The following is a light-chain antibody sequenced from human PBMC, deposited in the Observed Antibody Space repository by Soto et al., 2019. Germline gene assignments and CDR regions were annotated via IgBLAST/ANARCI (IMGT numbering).Light chain of an antibody. V-gene: IGKV3D-15*01. Sequence: EVVMTQSPANLSVSPVVVAMLYFLASQPVSDKLAWYQPKPGQAPRLLIYRASIRATGIPDRFSVSGSGTDFTLTISRLEPEDFAVYYCQQYGASPLTCGGGTKRDI. CDR2: RAS. CDR1: QPVSDK. J-gene: IGKJ4*01. CDR3: QQYGASPLT.